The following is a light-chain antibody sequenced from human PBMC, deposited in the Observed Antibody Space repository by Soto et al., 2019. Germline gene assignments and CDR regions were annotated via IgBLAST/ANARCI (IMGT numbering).Light chain of an antibody. V-gene: IGLV2-8*01. CDR2: EVS. Sequence: QSALTQPPSASGSPGQSVTISCTGTSSDVGGYNYVSWYQQHPGKAPKLMIYEVSKRPSGVPDRFSGSKSGNTASLTVSGHQAEDEADYYCSANAGSVVFGGGTKVTVL. J-gene: IGLJ2*01. CDR1: SSDVGGYNY. CDR3: SANAGSVV.